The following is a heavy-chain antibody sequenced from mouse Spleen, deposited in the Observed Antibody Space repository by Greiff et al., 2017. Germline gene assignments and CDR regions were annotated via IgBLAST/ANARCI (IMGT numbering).Heavy chain of an antibody. D-gene: IGHD2-12*01. J-gene: IGHJ2*01. CDR3: ARGDYMGY. CDR2: ISYDGSN. V-gene: IGHV3-6*01. CDR1: GYSITSGYY. Sequence: EVKLQESGPGLVKPSQSLSLTCSVTGYSITSGYYWNWIRQFPGNKLEWMGYISYDGSNNYNPSLKNRISITRDTSKNQFFLKLNSVTTEDTATYYCARGDYMGYWGQGTTLTVSS.